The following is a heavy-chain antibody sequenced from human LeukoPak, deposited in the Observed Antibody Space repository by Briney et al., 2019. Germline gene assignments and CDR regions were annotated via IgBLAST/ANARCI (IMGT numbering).Heavy chain of an antibody. CDR1: GFTFSSYS. CDR3: AITWKVAGLDY. CDR2: ISSSSSYI. Sequence: GGSLRLSCAASGFTFSSYSMNWVRQAPGKGLEWVSSISSSSSYIYYADSVKGRFTIPRDNAKNSLYLQMNSLRAEDTAVYYCAITWKVAGLDYWGQGTLVTVSS. V-gene: IGHV3-21*01. D-gene: IGHD6-19*01. J-gene: IGHJ4*02.